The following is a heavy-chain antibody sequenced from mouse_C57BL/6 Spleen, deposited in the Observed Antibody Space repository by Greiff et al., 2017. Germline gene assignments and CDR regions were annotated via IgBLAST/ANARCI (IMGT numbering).Heavy chain of an antibody. CDR2: INPYNGGT. V-gene: IGHV1-19*01. D-gene: IGHD3-2*02. J-gene: IGHJ2*01. CDR3: ARRDSSGYGFDY. Sequence: EVQLQQSGPVLVKPGASVKMSCKASGYTFTDYYMNWVKQSHGKSLEWIGVINPYNGGTSYNQKFKGKATLTVDKSSSTAYMELNSLTSEDSAVYYCARRDSSGYGFDYWGQGTTLTVSS. CDR1: GYTFTDYY.